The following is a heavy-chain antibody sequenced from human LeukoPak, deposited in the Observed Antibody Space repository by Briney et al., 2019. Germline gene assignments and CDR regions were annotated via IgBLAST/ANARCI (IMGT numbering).Heavy chain of an antibody. CDR3: ARGKYFGLILVDY. CDR1: GGSIGSSSYY. J-gene: IGHJ4*02. D-gene: IGHD3/OR15-3a*01. V-gene: IGHV4-39*07. Sequence: SETLSLTCTVSGGSIGSSSYYWGWIRQPPGKGLEWIGSIYYSGSTYYNPSLKSRVTISEDKSKNQFSLKLTSVTVADTAVYYCARGKYFGLILVDYWGQGTLAIVSS. CDR2: IYYSGST.